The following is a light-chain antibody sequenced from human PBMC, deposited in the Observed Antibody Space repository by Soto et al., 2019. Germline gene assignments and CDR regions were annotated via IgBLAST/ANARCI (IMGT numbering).Light chain of an antibody. CDR1: SSDVGGYNY. CDR3: CSYAGSYIYV. J-gene: IGLJ1*01. V-gene: IGLV2-11*01. CDR2: HVS. Sequence: QSALTQPRSVSGSPGQSVSISCTGTSSDVGGYNYVSWYQQHPGKAPKLMIYHVSERPSGVPDRISASKSGNTDSLTISGLQAEDEADYYCCSYAGSYIYVFGTGTKVTVL.